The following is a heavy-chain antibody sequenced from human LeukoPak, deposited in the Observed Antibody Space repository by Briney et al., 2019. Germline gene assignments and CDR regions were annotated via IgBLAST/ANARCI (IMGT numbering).Heavy chain of an antibody. D-gene: IGHD5-24*01. Sequence: GGSLRLSCAASGFTFNTYAMTWVRQAPGKGLEWVSLISGSGRAAYYADSVRGRLTISRDNSKSTLYLQMTSLGAEDTAVYYCARAGTADSYSIYFDHWGQGTLVTVSS. CDR2: ISGSGRAA. V-gene: IGHV3-23*01. CDR1: GFTFNTYA. CDR3: ARAGTADSYSIYFDH. J-gene: IGHJ4*02.